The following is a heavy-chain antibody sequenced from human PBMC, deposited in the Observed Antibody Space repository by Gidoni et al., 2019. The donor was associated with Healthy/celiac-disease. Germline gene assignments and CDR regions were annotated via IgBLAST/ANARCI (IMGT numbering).Heavy chain of an antibody. CDR2: INHSGST. J-gene: IGHJ4*02. D-gene: IGHD3-22*01. CDR1: GGSFSGYY. CDR3: ARGRRGITMIVVVKYYFDY. V-gene: IGHV4-34*01. Sequence: QVQLQQWGAGLLKPSETLSLTCAVYGGSFSGYYWSWIRQPPGKGLEWIGEINHSGSTNYNPSLKSRVTISVDTSKNQFSLKLSSVTAADTAVYYCARGRRGITMIVVVKYYFDYWGQGTLVTVSS.